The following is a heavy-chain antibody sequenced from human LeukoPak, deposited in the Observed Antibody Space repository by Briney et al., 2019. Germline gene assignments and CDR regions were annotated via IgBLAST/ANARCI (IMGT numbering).Heavy chain of an antibody. CDR3: ASDTYGSGSYFKGGYYYGMDV. J-gene: IGHJ6*02. CDR2: ISYDGSNK. Sequence: PGRSLRLSCAASGFTFSSYAMHWVRQAPGKGLEWVAVISYDGSNKYYTDSVKGRFTISRDNAKNSLYLQMNSLRAEDTAVYYCASDTYGSGSYFKGGYYYGMDVWGQGTTVTVSS. CDR1: GFTFSSYA. D-gene: IGHD3-10*01. V-gene: IGHV3-30-3*01.